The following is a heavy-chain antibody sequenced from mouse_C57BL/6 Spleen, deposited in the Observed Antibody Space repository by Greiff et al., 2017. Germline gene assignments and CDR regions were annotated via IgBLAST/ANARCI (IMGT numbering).Heavy chain of an antibody. J-gene: IGHJ2*01. Sequence: QVQLQQSGAELVRPGASVKLSCKASGYTFTDYYINWVKQRPGQGLEWIARIYPGSGNTYYNEKFKGKATLTAEKSSSTAYMQLSGLTSEDSAVYFCARSLGDFDYWGQGTTLTVSS. CDR1: GYTFTDYY. CDR2: IYPGSGNT. CDR3: ARSLGDFDY. V-gene: IGHV1-76*01.